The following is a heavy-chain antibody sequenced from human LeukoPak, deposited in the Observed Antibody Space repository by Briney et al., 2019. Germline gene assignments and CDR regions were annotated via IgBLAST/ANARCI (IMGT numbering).Heavy chain of an antibody. CDR3: ARGPTTIRGDRTKWFDP. D-gene: IGHD3-10*01. J-gene: IGHJ5*02. CDR1: GGSISSYY. CDR2: SYCSGTT. V-gene: IGHV4-59*01. Sequence: PSETLSLTCTVSGGSISSYYWSWFRQPPGRRLEWVGYSYCSGTTNYNPSLKSRVTISVDTSKNQFSLNLNSVTAADTAVYYCARGPTTIRGDRTKWFDPWGQGTLVTVSS.